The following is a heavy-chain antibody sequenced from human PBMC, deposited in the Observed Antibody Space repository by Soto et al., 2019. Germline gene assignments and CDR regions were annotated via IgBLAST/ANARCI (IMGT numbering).Heavy chain of an antibody. CDR2: IYYSGST. CDR1: GGFISSDY. Sequence: SETLSLTCTVSGGFISSDYWIWIRQPPGKGLEWIGYIYYSGSTNYNPSLKSRVTISLDTSKKHFSLKLSSVTAADTAVYYCARDILTGRMGMDVWGQGTTVTVSS. CDR3: ARDILTGRMGMDV. V-gene: IGHV4-59*01. D-gene: IGHD3-9*01. J-gene: IGHJ6*02.